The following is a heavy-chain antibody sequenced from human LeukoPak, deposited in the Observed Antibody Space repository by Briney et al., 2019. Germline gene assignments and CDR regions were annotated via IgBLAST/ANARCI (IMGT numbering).Heavy chain of an antibody. CDR3: ARRGSVGSSWPFDY. V-gene: IGHV1-2*02. D-gene: IGHD6-13*01. CDR1: GNTFSGHY. CDR2: IDPNSGDR. Sequence: ASVKVSCKASGNTFSGHYMHWVRQAPGQGLEWMGWIDPNSGDRNYAQKFQGSVTMTRDTSISTAYMELSGLRSDDTAVYYCARRGSVGSSWPFDYWGQGTLVTVSS. J-gene: IGHJ4*02.